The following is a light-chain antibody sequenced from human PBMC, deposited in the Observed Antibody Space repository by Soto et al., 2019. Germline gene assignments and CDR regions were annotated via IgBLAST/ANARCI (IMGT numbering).Light chain of an antibody. V-gene: IGKV3-11*01. J-gene: IGKJ4*02. CDR2: DAT. CDR3: HQRFNWLT. CDR1: QRVSSS. Sequence: ELVLTQTPATLSLSPGDRATLSCRASQRVSSSLAWYQQKPGQAHRLLLYDATNRATGNPARFSGSGSGTDFTLTIGRLEHEDFAVYFGHQRFNWLTLGRGTKVEIK.